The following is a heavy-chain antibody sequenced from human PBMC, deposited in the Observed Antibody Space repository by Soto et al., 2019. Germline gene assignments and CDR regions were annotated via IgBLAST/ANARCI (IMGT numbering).Heavy chain of an antibody. Sequence: QITLKESGPTLVKPTQTLALTCTFSGFSLSTSGVGVGWIRQPPGKALEWLALIYGDDDKRYSPSLQSRLTITKDTSKNQVVLTMTTMHPADTGTYDCAHMAGSGPFDYWGQGTLVTVSS. J-gene: IGHJ4*02. V-gene: IGHV2-5*02. CDR1: GFSLSTSGVG. CDR2: IYGDDDK. D-gene: IGHD3-10*01. CDR3: AHMAGSGPFDY.